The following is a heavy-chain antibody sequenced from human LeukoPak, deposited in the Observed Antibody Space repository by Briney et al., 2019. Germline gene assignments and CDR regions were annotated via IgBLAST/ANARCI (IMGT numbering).Heavy chain of an antibody. J-gene: IGHJ4*02. Sequence: TLSLTCTFSGFSLTTSGMSVAWISQPPGKPLEWLAIIYWDGDKRYSPLLESRLAITKDTSKNQVVITMTNMIPVDTGTYFCTNGIRSPECSNRGCHYFDYWGQGALVTVSS. V-gene: IGHV2-5*08. CDR2: IYWDGDK. D-gene: IGHD2/OR15-2a*01. CDR1: GFSLTTSGMS. CDR3: TNGIRSPECSNRGCHYFDY.